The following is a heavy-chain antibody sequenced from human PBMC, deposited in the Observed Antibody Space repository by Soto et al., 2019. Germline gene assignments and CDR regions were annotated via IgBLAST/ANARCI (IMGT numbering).Heavy chain of an antibody. CDR1: GDTFTDYQ. Sequence: QVQLVQSGAEVKKPRTSVKVSGKASGDTFTDYQIHWVRQAPGQGLEWMGTVNPSGGHTTYAQHFMGRMTMTRDTSTSTLYMELTSLTSEATAVYYCARGGHVVVVTAALDFWGQGTLVTVSS. CDR3: ARGGHVVVVTAALDF. J-gene: IGHJ4*02. D-gene: IGHD2-21*02. V-gene: IGHV1-46*01. CDR2: VNPSGGHT.